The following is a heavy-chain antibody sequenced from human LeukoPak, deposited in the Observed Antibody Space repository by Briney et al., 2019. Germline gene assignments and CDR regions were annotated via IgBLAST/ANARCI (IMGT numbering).Heavy chain of an antibody. J-gene: IGHJ5*02. CDR1: GYTFTSYG. Sequence: ASVKVSCKASGYTFTSYGISWVRQAPGQGLEWMGWISAYNGNTNYAQKLQGRVTMTTDTSTSTAYMELRSLRSEDTAVYYCAREKPAARWFDPWGQGTLVTVSS. CDR2: ISAYNGNT. D-gene: IGHD1-14*01. V-gene: IGHV1-18*01. CDR3: AREKPAARWFDP.